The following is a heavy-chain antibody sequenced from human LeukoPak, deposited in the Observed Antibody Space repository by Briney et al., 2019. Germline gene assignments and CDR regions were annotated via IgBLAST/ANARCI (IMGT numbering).Heavy chain of an antibody. CDR3: ARHLQNGSGWYGVVDY. J-gene: IGHJ4*02. Sequence: PSETLSLTCTVSGGSISSSSYYWGWIRQPPGKGLEWIGSISYSGSTYYNPSLRSRVTISVDPSKNQFSLKLNSVTAADTAVYCCARHLQNGSGWYGVVDYWGQGTLVTVSS. CDR2: ISYSGST. V-gene: IGHV4-39*01. CDR1: GGSISSSSYY. D-gene: IGHD6-19*01.